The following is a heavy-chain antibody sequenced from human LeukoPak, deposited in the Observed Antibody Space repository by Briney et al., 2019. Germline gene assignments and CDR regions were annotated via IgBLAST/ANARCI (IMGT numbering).Heavy chain of an antibody. CDR2: IKGDGNEK. J-gene: IGHJ5*01. V-gene: IGHV3-7*01. Sequence: GGSLRLSCAASGFTFSRSWMSWVRQTPGKGLEWVANIKGDGNEKYHVDSVKGRFTISRDNAKNSLYLQMNSLRAEDTAVYYCSRDPDSDNAWGWFDSWGQGTLVTVSS. CDR1: GFTFSRSW. CDR3: SRDPDSDNAWGWFDS. D-gene: IGHD3-16*01.